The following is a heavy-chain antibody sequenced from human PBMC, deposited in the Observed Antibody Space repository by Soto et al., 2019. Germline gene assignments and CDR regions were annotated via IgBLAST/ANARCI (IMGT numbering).Heavy chain of an antibody. J-gene: IGHJ6*02. CDR2: ISGSGGST. D-gene: IGHD4-4*01. CDR3: AKDYETYSVRDYYYGMDV. V-gene: IGHV3-23*01. CDR1: GFTFSSYA. Sequence: GGSLRLSCAASGFTFSSYAMSWVRQAPGKGLEWVSAISGSGGSTYYADSVKGRFTISRDNSKNTLYLQMNSLRAEDTAVYYCAKDYETYSVRDYYYGMDVWGQGTTVTVSS.